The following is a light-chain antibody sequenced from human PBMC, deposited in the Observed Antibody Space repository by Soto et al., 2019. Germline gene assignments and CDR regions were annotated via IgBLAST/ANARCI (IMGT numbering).Light chain of an antibody. Sequence: DIVLTQTPLFLSVTPGQPASISCRSTQSLLHSDGKTYFYWFLQKAGQPPQLLIYEVSNRFSGVSDRLRGSGSGTDFTLKISRVEADDVGNYYGMQSIKLPYTFGQGTKLEIK. CDR3: MQSIKLPYT. J-gene: IGKJ2*01. CDR2: EVS. V-gene: IGKV2D-29*01. CDR1: QSLLHSDGKTY.